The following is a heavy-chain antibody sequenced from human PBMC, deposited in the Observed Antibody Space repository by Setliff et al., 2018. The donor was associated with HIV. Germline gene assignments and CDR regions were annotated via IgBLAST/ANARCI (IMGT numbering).Heavy chain of an antibody. CDR3: ARGTLYYDYVWGTPFPFDY. V-gene: IGHV4-59*11. CDR2: IYYSGST. J-gene: IGHJ4*02. D-gene: IGHD3-16*01. CDR1: GGSISSHF. Sequence: SETLSLTCTVSGGSISSHFWSWIRQPPGKGLEWIGSIYYSGSTNYNPSLKSRVTISVVTSKNQFSLKLSSVTAADTAVYYCARGTLYYDYVWGTPFPFDYWGQG.